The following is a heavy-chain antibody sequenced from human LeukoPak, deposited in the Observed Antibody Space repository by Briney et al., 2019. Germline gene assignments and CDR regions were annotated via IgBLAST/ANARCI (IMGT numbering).Heavy chain of an antibody. CDR1: GYTFTSYG. CDR3: ARVGYSSSWYVGRGAFDI. Sequence: GASVKVSCKASGYTFTSYGISWVRQAPGQGLEWMGWISAYNGNTNYAQKLQGRVTMTTDTSTSTAYMELRSLRSDDTAVYYCARVGYSSSWYVGRGAFDIWGQGTMVTVSS. V-gene: IGHV1-18*01. D-gene: IGHD6-13*01. J-gene: IGHJ3*02. CDR2: ISAYNGNT.